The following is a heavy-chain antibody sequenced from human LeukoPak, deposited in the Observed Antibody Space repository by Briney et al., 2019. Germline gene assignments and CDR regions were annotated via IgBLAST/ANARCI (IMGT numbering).Heavy chain of an antibody. CDR2: ISYSGGT. V-gene: IGHV4-59*01. CDR3: ARVGRGDHTWGSYSFDY. D-gene: IGHD3-16*01. CDR1: GDSISSYQ. Sequence: PSETLSLTCTVSGDSISSYQWSWFRQPPGKGLEWIGYISYSGGTVYSPSLRSRVTISVDTSKSQFSLKLSSVTAADTAVYYCARVGRGDHTWGSYSFDYWGQGILVTVSS. J-gene: IGHJ4*02.